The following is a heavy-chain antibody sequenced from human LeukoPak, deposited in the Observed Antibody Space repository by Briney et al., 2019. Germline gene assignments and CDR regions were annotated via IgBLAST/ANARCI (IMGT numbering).Heavy chain of an antibody. CDR1: GYSISSGYY. D-gene: IGHD3-16*01. Sequence: PSETLSLTCTVSGYSISSGYYWGWIRQPPGKGLEWIGSIYHSGSTYYNPSLKSRVTISVDTSKNQFSLKLSSVTAADTAVYYCARLGGYFDYLGQGTLVTVSS. V-gene: IGHV4-38-2*02. J-gene: IGHJ4*02. CDR2: IYHSGST. CDR3: ARLGGYFDY.